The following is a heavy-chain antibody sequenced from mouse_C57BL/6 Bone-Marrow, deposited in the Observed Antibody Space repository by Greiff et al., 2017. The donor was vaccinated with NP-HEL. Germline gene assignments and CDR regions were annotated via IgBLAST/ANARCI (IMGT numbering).Heavy chain of an antibody. V-gene: IGHV2-2*01. CDR2: IWSGGST. CDR3: ARAYDYDGGNYAMDY. CDR1: GFSLTSYG. Sequence: VKLMESGPGLVQPSQSLSITCTVSGFSLTSYGVHWVRQSPGKGLEWLGVIWSGGSTDYNAAFISRLSISKDNSKSQVFFKMNSLQADDTAIYYCARAYDYDGGNYAMDYWGQGTSVTVSS. D-gene: IGHD2-4*01. J-gene: IGHJ4*01.